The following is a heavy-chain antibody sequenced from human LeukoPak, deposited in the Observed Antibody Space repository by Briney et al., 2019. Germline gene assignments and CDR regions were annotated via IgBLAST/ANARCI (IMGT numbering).Heavy chain of an antibody. J-gene: IGHJ1*01. Sequence: GGSLRLSCAASGFTFNNYGMYWIRQAPGKGLEWVAVISDDGSNKYYADSVTGRFTISRDNSKNTLYLQMNSLRPGDTAMYYCAPTYGDWGQGTLVTVS. CDR2: ISDDGSNK. V-gene: IGHV3-30*03. CDR3: APTYGD. D-gene: IGHD3-10*01. CDR1: GFTFNNYG.